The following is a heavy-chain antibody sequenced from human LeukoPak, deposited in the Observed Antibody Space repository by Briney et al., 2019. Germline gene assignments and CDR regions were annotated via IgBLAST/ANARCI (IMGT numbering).Heavy chain of an antibody. CDR2: INHSGST. J-gene: IGHJ4*02. CDR1: GGSFSGYY. Sequence: PSETLSLTCAVYGGSFSGYYWNWIRQPPGKGLEWIGEINHSGSTNYNPSLKSRVTISVDTSKNQFSLKLSSVTAADTAVYYCARGSGITMVRGPMRYWGQGTLVTVSS. CDR3: ARGSGITMVRGPMRY. D-gene: IGHD3-10*01. V-gene: IGHV4-34*01.